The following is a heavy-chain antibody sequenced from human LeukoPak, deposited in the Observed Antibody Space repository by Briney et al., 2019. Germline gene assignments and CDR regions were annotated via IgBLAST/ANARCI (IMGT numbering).Heavy chain of an antibody. D-gene: IGHD6-13*01. CDR2: IYSGGST. CDR3: ARGRSSSWYLE. J-gene: IGHJ4*02. CDR1: GFTFSSYS. V-gene: IGHV3-66*01. Sequence: PGGSLRLFCAASGFTFSSYSMNWVRQAPGKGLQWVSVIYSGGSTYSADAVKGRFTISRDNSKNTLYLQMNSLRAEDTAVYYCARGRSSSWYLEWGQGTLVTVSS.